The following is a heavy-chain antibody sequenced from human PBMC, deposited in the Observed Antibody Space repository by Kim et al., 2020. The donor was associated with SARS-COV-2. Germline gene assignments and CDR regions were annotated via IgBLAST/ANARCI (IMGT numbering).Heavy chain of an antibody. CDR3: AKDLLYVPGRGYFDS. D-gene: IGHD3-10*01. V-gene: IGHV3-23*01. J-gene: IGHJ4*02. Sequence: AASVRGRCTISRDNSKNTLYLQRDSLRVEDTAVYYCAKDLLYVPGRGYFDSWGQGVLVTVSS.